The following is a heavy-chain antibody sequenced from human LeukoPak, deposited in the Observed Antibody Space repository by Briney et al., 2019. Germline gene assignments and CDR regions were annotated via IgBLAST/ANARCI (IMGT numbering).Heavy chain of an antibody. V-gene: IGHV4-59*01. CDR3: ARVGFVAAALFDP. CDR2: IYYSGST. CDR1: GGSISSYY. D-gene: IGHD6-13*01. Sequence: SSETLSLTCTVSGGSISSYYWSWIRQPPGKGLEWIGYIYYSGSTNYNPSLKSRVTISVDTSKNQFSLKLSSVTAADTAVYYCARVGFVAAALFDPWGQETLVTVSS. J-gene: IGHJ5*02.